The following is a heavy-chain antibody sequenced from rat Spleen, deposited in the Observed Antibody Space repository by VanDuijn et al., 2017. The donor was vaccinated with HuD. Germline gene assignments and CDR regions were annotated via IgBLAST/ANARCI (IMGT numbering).Heavy chain of an antibody. Sequence: EVQLVESGGGLVQPGRSMKLSCAASGFTFSNYYMAWVRQAPTKGLEWVATVSYDGSSSYYRDSVKGRFTVSRDNAKSTLYLQMDSLRSEDTATYYCTTTIIRGSFAYWGQGTLVTVSS. J-gene: IGHJ3*01. CDR3: TTTIIRGSFAY. CDR1: GFTFSNYY. D-gene: IGHD4-3*01. V-gene: IGHV5-20*01. CDR2: VSYDGSSS.